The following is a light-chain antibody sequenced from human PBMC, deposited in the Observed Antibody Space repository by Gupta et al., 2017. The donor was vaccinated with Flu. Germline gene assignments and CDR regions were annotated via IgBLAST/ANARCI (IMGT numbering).Light chain of an antibody. Sequence: QSVVTQPPSVSAGPNKRGTISCSGSNTNIGNNAVHWYQQLPGKAPRLLIYYDDVLPPGVSDRFSGSKSGTSASLAISGLQSEDEADYYCAAWDDSLHGPVFGGGTKLTVL. CDR2: YDD. V-gene: IGLV1-36*01. J-gene: IGLJ3*02. CDR1: NTNIGNNA. CDR3: AAWDDSLHGPV.